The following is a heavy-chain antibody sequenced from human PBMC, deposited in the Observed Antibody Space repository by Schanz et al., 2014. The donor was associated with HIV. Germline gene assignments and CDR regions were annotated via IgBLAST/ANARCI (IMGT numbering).Heavy chain of an antibody. V-gene: IGHV3-21*04. CDR3: ALSRPSGYGGSWYFDL. CDR2: ISAGSESV. CDR1: GFTFSNYG. Sequence: VQLVESGGGVVQPGRSLRLSCAASGFTFSNYGMHWVRQAPGKGLEWVSSISAGSESVKYADSVRGRFTISRDNTESSLFLRMNSLTTEDTAVYYCALSRPSGYGGSWYFDLWGRGTLVAVSS. J-gene: IGHJ2*01. D-gene: IGHD2-15*01.